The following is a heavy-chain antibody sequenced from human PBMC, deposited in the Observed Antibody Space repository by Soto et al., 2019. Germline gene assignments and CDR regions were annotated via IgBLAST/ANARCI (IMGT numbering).Heavy chain of an antibody. Sequence: QVQLVQSGAEVKKPGSSVKVSCKASGGIFSSYAISWVRQATGQGLEWMGGIIPIFDTANYAQTFQGRVPLTADKSTRTAYMELSSLRSEATAVYYCERGGYHNWVDPWGKGTLVTVAS. CDR2: IIPIFDTA. J-gene: IGHJ5*02. V-gene: IGHV1-69*06. CDR1: GGIFSSYA. D-gene: IGHD6-13*01. CDR3: ERGGYHNWVDP.